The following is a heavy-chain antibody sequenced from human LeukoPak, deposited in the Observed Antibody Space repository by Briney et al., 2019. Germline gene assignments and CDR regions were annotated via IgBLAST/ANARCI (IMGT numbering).Heavy chain of an antibody. Sequence: ASVKVSCKASGYTFTSYGISWVRQAPGQGLEWMGWISAYNVNTNYAQKLQGRVTMTTDTSTSTAYMELRSLRSDDTAVYYCARLGYCSSTSCRRFDPWGQGTLVTVSS. CDR3: ARLGYCSSTSCRRFDP. J-gene: IGHJ5*02. D-gene: IGHD2-2*01. CDR1: GYTFTSYG. CDR2: ISAYNVNT. V-gene: IGHV1-18*04.